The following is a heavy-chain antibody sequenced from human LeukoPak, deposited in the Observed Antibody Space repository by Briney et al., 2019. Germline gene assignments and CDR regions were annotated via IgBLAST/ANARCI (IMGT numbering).Heavy chain of an antibody. CDR2: ISGSGGST. CDR3: AKPTCSSTSCYSRMDAFDI. CDR1: GFTFSSYA. J-gene: IGHJ3*02. Sequence: GGSLRLSCAASGFTFSSYAMSWVRQAPGKGPEWVSAISGSGGSTYYADSVKGRFTISRDNSKNTLYLQLTTLRAEDTAVYYCAKPTCSSTSCYSRMDAFDIWGQGTMVTVSS. V-gene: IGHV3-23*01. D-gene: IGHD2-2*01.